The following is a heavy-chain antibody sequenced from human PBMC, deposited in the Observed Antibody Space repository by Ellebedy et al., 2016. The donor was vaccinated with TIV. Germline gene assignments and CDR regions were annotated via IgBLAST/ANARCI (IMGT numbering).Heavy chain of an antibody. V-gene: IGHV3-48*01. D-gene: IGHD3-22*01. Sequence: GESLKISCAASGFPFSSYSMNWVRQAPGKGLEWVSYISSSSSTIYYADSVKGRFTISRDNAKNSLYLQMNSLRAEDTAVYYCAREEVTRKVVAYGMDVWGQGTTVTVSS. CDR2: ISSSSSTI. J-gene: IGHJ6*02. CDR3: AREEVTRKVVAYGMDV. CDR1: GFPFSSYS.